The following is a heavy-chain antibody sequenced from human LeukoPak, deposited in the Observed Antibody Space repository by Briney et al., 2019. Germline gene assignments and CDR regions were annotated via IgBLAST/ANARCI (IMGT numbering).Heavy chain of an antibody. J-gene: IGHJ3*01. V-gene: IGHV3-21*04. D-gene: IGHD1-26*01. CDR3: AKDRGGSSELGDAFDV. Sequence: ETLSLTCTVSGYSISSGYYWGWIRQPPGKGLEWVSSISSSSSYIYYADSVKGRFTISRDNAKNSLYLQMNSLRVEDTALYYCAKDRGGSSELGDAFDVWGQGTMVRVSS. CDR2: ISSSSSYI. CDR1: GYSISSGYY.